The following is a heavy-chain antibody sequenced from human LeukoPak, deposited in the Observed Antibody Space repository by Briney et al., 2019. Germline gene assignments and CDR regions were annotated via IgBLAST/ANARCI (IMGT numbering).Heavy chain of an antibody. D-gene: IGHD6-19*01. CDR3: ARERGEEYSSGWYKTNFFDT. CDR2: IYYTGST. CDR1: GGSISRDY. V-gene: IGHV4-59*12. J-gene: IGHJ4*02. Sequence: SETLSLTCTVSGGSISRDYWSWIRQPPGKGLEWIGYIYYTGSTNYNPSLNSRVTISLETSKNQFSLNLSSVTAADTALYYCARERGEEYSSGWYKTNFFDTWGQGTRVTVSS.